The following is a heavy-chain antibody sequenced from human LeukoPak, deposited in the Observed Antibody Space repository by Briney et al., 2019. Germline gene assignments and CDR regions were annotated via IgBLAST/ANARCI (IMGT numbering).Heavy chain of an antibody. CDR3: ARHSDSSVYVENPIDY. Sequence: PSETLSLTCTVSGGSISSYYWSWIRQPPGKGLEWIGYIYYSGSTNYNPSLKSRVTISVDTSKNQFSLKLSSVTAADTAVYYCARHSDSSVYVENPIDYWGQGTLVTVSS. CDR2: IYYSGST. CDR1: GGSISSYY. V-gene: IGHV4-59*01. D-gene: IGHD3-22*01. J-gene: IGHJ4*02.